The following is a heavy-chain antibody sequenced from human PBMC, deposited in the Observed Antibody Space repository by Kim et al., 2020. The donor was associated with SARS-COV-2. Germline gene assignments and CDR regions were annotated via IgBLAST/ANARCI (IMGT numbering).Heavy chain of an antibody. V-gene: IGHV3-30*18. CDR3: AKAEFDY. CDR2: ISYDGSNK. J-gene: IGHJ4*02. CDR1: GFTFSSYG. Sequence: GGSLRLSCAASGFTFSSYGMHWVRQAPGKGLEWVAVISYDGSNKYYADSVKGRFTISRDNSKNTLYLQMNSLRAEDTAVYYCAKAEFDYWGQGTLVTVSS.